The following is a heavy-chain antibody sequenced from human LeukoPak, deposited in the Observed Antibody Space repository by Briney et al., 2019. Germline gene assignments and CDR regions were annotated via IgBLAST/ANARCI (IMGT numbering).Heavy chain of an antibody. CDR1: GGSISSGSYY. J-gene: IGHJ4*02. V-gene: IGHV4-61*02. CDR3: ARDTSDYSGSYFDY. D-gene: IGHD1-26*01. Sequence: PSETLSLTCTVSGGSISSGSYYWSRLRQPAGTGLEWIGRIYTSGSTNYNPSLKSRVTISVDTSKNQFSLKLSSVTAADTAVYYCARDTSDYSGSYFDYWGQGTLVTVSS. CDR2: IYTSGST.